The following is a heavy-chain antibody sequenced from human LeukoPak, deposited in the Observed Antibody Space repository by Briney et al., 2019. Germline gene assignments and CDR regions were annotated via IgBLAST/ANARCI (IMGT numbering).Heavy chain of an antibody. CDR2: IIPIFGTA. CDR1: GGTFSSYA. V-gene: IGHV1-69*01. D-gene: IGHD2-2*02. J-gene: IGHJ6*03. Sequence: AASVKVSCKASGGTFSSYAISWVRQAPGQGLEWMGGIIPIFGTANYAQKFQGRVTITADESTSTAYMELSSLRSEDTAVYYCATPRYTRPYYYYYMDVWGKGTTVTVSS. CDR3: ATPRYTRPYYYYYMDV.